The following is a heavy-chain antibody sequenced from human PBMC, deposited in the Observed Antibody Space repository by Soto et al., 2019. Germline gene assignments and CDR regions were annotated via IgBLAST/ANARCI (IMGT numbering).Heavy chain of an antibody. J-gene: IGHJ6*02. V-gene: IGHV3-15*07. CDR2: IKSKTDGGTT. CDR3: TTLYGSGSFYYYYYGMDV. CDR1: GFTFSNAW. D-gene: IGHD3-10*01. Sequence: EVQLVESGGGLVKPGGSLRLSCAASGFTFSNAWMNWVRQAPGKGLEWVGRIKSKTDGGTTDYAAHVKGRFTISRDDSNHTLYLQMNSLKTEDTAVYYCTTLYGSGSFYYYYYGMDVWGQGTTVTVSS.